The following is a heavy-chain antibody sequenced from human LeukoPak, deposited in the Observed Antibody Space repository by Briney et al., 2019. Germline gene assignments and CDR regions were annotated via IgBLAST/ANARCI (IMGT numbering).Heavy chain of an antibody. CDR3: ARHLTGDFDY. CDR1: GGSISSSSYY. J-gene: IGHJ4*02. D-gene: IGHD1-20*01. Sequence: SETLSLTCTVSGGSISSSSYYWGWIRQPPGKGLEWIGSIYYSGSTYYNPSLKSRVTISVDTSKNQLSLKLSSVTAADTAVYYCARHLTGDFDYWGQGTLVTVSS. CDR2: IYYSGST. V-gene: IGHV4-39*01.